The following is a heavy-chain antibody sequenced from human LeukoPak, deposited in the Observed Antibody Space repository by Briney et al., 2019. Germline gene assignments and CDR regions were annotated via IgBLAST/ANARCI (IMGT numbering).Heavy chain of an antibody. CDR3: ARDGTLGSGWFSYYYGMDV. J-gene: IGHJ6*02. CDR1: GFTFSSYG. Sequence: GGSLRLSCAASGFTFSSYGMHWVRQAPGKGLEWVAVIWYDGSNKYYADSVKGRFTISRDNSKNTLYLQMNSLRAEDTAVYYCARDGTLGSGWFSYYYGMDVWGQGTTVTVSS. D-gene: IGHD6-19*01. CDR2: IWYDGSNK. V-gene: IGHV3-33*01.